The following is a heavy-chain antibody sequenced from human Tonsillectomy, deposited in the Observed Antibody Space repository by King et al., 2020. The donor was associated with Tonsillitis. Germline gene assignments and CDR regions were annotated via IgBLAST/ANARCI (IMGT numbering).Heavy chain of an antibody. Sequence: QLVQSGAEVKKPGASVKVSCKAAGYTFTSYGISWVRQAPGQGLAWMGWISGYNGNTKSAQKAQGRVTMTTDTTTRTAYMERRSRRSDDTAVYYCARTQYSGRPTDGYWGQGTLVTVSS. CDR3: ARTQYSGRPTDGY. V-gene: IGHV1-18*01. J-gene: IGHJ4*02. CDR1: GYTFTSYG. CDR2: ISGYNGNT. D-gene: IGHD1-26*01.